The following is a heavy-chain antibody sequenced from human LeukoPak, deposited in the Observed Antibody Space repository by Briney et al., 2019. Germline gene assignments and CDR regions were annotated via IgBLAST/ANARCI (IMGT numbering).Heavy chain of an antibody. CDR1: GDSVSSNSAA. CDR3: VRESQGYTSGWYNGYFDY. CDR2: TYYRSKWYN. Sequence: SQTLSLTCATSGDSVSSNSAAWNWIRQSPSRGREWLGRTYYRSKWYNDYAVSVTSRITINPDTSKNQFSLQLKSVTPEDTAVYYCVRESQGYTSGWYNGYFDYWGQGTLVTVSS. D-gene: IGHD6-19*01. J-gene: IGHJ4*02. V-gene: IGHV6-1*01.